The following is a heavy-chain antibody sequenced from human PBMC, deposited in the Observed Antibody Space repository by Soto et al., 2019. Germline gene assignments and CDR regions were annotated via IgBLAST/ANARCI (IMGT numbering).Heavy chain of an antibody. CDR3: ARDSYYDILTGYYYYYYYGMDV. CDR1: GFTFSSYW. Sequence: GSLRLSCAAPGFTFSSYWMSWVRQAPGKGLEWVANIKQDGSEKYYVDSVKGRFTISRDNAKNSLYLQMNSLRAEDTAVYYCARDSYYDILTGYYYYYYYGMDVWGQGTTVTVSS. V-gene: IGHV3-7*01. J-gene: IGHJ6*02. D-gene: IGHD3-9*01. CDR2: IKQDGSEK.